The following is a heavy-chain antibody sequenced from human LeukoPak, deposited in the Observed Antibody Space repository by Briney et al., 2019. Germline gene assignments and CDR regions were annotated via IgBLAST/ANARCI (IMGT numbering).Heavy chain of an antibody. V-gene: IGHV3-66*01. D-gene: IGHD6-13*01. Sequence: PGGSLTLSCPPSGFTVSSDYMGWVRPPPGKGLEWVSVLYSGGNTYYADSVKGRFTISRDNSKNTLYLQMNSLRAEDTAVYYCATSPATGNIYFDLWGRGTLVTVSS. CDR3: ATSPATGNIYFDL. CDR1: GFTVSSDY. J-gene: IGHJ2*01. CDR2: LYSGGNT.